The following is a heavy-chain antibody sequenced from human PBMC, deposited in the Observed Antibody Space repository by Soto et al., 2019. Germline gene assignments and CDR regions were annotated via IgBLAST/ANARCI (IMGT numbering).Heavy chain of an antibody. CDR3: IQSRCGGDCLQSYASYYYYGMDV. Sequence: SGPTLVSPTQTLTLNCTFSAFSLSTGGVGVGWIRQPPGKALEWLALIYWDDDKRYSPSLRSRLTITKDTSKNQVVLTMTNMDPVDTATYYCIQSRCGGDCLQSYASYYYYGMDVWGQGTTVTVSS. D-gene: IGHD2-21*02. J-gene: IGHJ6*02. CDR1: AFSLSTGGVG. CDR2: IYWDDDK. V-gene: IGHV2-5*02.